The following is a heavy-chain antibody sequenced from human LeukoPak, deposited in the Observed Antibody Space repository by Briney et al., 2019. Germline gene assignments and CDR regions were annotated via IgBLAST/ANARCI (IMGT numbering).Heavy chain of an antibody. CDR3: ARDRAVFGVVIYLGNSDY. CDR2: ISYDGSNK. V-gene: IGHV3-30-3*01. CDR1: GFTFSSYA. Sequence: GGSLRLSCAASGFTFSSYAMRWVRQAPGKGLEWVAVISYDGSNKYYADSVKGRFTISRDNSKNTLYLQMNSLRAEDTAVYYCARDRAVFGVVIYLGNSDYWGQGTLVTVSS. D-gene: IGHD3-3*01. J-gene: IGHJ4*02.